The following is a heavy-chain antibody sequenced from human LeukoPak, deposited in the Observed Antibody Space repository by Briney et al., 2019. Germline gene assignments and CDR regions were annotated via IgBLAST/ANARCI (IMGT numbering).Heavy chain of an antibody. D-gene: IGHD5-24*01. CDR1: GFTFSSYG. Sequence: PGGSLRLSCAASGFTFSSYGMHWVRQAPGKGLAWVAVISHDGSNKYYADSVKGRFTISRDNAKNSLHLQMNSLRAEDTAVYYCASSLTPGDGYNSRPFDYWGQGTLVTVPS. J-gene: IGHJ4*02. CDR2: ISHDGSNK. CDR3: ASSLTPGDGYNSRPFDY. V-gene: IGHV3-30*03.